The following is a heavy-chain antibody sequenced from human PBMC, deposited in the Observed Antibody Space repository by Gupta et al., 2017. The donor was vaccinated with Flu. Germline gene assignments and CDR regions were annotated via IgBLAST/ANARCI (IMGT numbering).Heavy chain of an antibody. CDR2: ISGRDGST. J-gene: IGHJ4*02. V-gene: IGHV3-23*01. CDR3: AKLLRD. Sequence: EVQLLESGGGLVQPGGSLRLSCAASGFTFSINSMSWVRQAPGKGLEWVASISGRDGSTYHADAVKGRFTISRDNSNNTLYLQMNSRRVEDTAVYYCAKLLRDWGQGILVTVSS. D-gene: IGHD4-17*01. CDR1: GFTFSINS.